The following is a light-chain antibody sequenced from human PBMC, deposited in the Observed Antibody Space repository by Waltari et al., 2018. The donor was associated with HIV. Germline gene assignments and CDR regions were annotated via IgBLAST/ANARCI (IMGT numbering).Light chain of an antibody. CDR3: QSYDSSLSAWV. Sequence: QPVLTQPPSVSGAPGLGVPVSCSGSGSNIGAGYDVHWYQQLPGTAPKRLIYGNINRPSGVPDRFSASKSGTSASLAITGLQPEDEADYYCQSYDSSLSAWVFGGGTKLTVL. CDR1: GSNIGAGYD. J-gene: IGLJ3*02. V-gene: IGLV1-40*01. CDR2: GNI.